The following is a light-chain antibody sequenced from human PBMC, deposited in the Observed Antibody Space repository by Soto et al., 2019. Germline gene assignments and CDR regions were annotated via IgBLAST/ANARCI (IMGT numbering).Light chain of an antibody. CDR3: QQYDTYSMYT. Sequence: EIVLTQSPATLSLSPGERATLSCRASQSISVYLAWYQQKLGQAPRLLISDAYNRATGIPARFSGSGSGTEFTLTISSLQPDDFATYYCQQYDTYSMYTFGPGTKLEIK. J-gene: IGKJ2*01. V-gene: IGKV3-11*01. CDR1: QSISVY. CDR2: DAY.